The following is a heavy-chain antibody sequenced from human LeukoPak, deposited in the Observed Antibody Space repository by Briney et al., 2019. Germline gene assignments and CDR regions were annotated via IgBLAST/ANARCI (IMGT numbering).Heavy chain of an antibody. CDR2: INRDGSST. V-gene: IGHV3-74*01. Sequence: QAGGSLRLSFAAPGSTFSSYSIHWVRQVPGKGLVWVSRINRDGSSTIYADSVQGRFTISKDNAKNTLYLQMNSLRAEDTAVYYCARVDVGYNFAYWGQGTLVTVSS. D-gene: IGHD5-12*01. CDR3: ARVDVGYNFAY. CDR1: GSTFSSYS. J-gene: IGHJ4*02.